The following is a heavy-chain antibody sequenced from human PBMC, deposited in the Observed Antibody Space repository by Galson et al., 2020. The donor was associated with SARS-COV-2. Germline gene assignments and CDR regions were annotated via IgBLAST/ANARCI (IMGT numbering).Heavy chain of an antibody. D-gene: IGHD3-10*01. J-gene: IGHJ3*02. CDR1: GYTFPNYG. Sequence: SVQVSREASGYTFPNYGIRWVRQPPAQELEGMGWGSHSTGKQKHAPKLQGRVTLTTDTSTSTAYMEMRSLRSDDKAVYYWERAEEDYGTGRYYWGVFDIWGQGTMVTVSS. V-gene: IGHV1-18*04. CDR3: ERAEEDYGTGRYYWGVFDI. CDR2: GSHSTGKQ.